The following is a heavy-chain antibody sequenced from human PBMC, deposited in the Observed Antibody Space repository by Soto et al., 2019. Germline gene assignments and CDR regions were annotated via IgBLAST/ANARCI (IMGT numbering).Heavy chain of an antibody. CDR1: GYTFTDHY. V-gene: IGHV1-2*02. D-gene: IGHD1-20*01. CDR2: ISPITGGT. Sequence: QAQLVQSGAEVKKPGASVKVSCQAFGYTFTDHYPHWVRQAPGQGLEWMGWISPITGGTRYAPKFQGRVTLTRDRSIATVYMDLSSLRSDDTAVYYCARDPGIETITDWYFNVWGRGTRVTVSS. J-gene: IGHJ2*01. CDR3: ARDPGIETITDWYFNV.